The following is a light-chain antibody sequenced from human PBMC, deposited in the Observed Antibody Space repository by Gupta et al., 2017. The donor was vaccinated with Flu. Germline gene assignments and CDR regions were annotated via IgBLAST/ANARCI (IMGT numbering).Light chain of an antibody. Sequence: DIHLTQSPSSLSASVGDRVTITCQASHDISNFLNWYQQKPGKAPNLLIYDASHLQTGVPSRFGGSGSGTGFTFTISSLQPEDIGTYYCQQDNNVPPTFGHGTKVDLK. V-gene: IGKV1-33*01. CDR1: HDISNF. J-gene: IGKJ3*01. CDR3: QQDNNVPPT. CDR2: DAS.